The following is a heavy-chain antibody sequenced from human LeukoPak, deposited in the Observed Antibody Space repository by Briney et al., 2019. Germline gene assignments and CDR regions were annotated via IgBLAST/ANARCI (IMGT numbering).Heavy chain of an antibody. CDR3: ARVTHMITFGGVIVKVFDY. Sequence: LSETLSLTCTVSGGPISSYYWSWIRQPPGKGLEWIGYIYYSGSTNYNPSLKSRVTISVDTSKNQFSLKLSSVTAADTAVYYCARVTHMITFGGVIVKVFDYWGQGTLVTVSS. J-gene: IGHJ4*02. D-gene: IGHD3-16*02. CDR2: IYYSGST. V-gene: IGHV4-59*08. CDR1: GGPISSYY.